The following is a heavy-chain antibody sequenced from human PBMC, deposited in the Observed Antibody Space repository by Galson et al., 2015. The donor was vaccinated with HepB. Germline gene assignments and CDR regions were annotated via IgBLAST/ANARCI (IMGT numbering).Heavy chain of an antibody. CDR3: ATAAHSEYYYDSSGLYYFDY. D-gene: IGHD3-22*01. V-gene: IGHV1-24*01. CDR2: FDPEDGET. Sequence: SVKVSCKVSGYTLTELSMHWVRQAPGKGLEWMGGFDPEDGETIYAQKFQGRVTMTEDTSTDTAYMELSSLRSEDTAVYYCATAAHSEYYYDSSGLYYFDYWGQGTLVTVSS. CDR1: GYTLTELS. J-gene: IGHJ4*02.